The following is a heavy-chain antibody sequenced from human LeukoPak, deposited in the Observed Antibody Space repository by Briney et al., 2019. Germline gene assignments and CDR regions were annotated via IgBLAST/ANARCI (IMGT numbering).Heavy chain of an antibody. CDR2: IYPSDSDT. Sequence: GESLKISCKGSGYRFTSYWIGWVRQMPGKGLEWMGIIYPSDSDTRYSPSFQGQVTISSGKSISTACLQWSSLKASDTALYYCAKDSSVHWSLFEYYMDVWGKGTTVTVSS. D-gene: IGHD3-9*01. CDR1: GYRFTSYW. V-gene: IGHV5-51*01. J-gene: IGHJ6*03. CDR3: AKDSSVHWSLFEYYMDV.